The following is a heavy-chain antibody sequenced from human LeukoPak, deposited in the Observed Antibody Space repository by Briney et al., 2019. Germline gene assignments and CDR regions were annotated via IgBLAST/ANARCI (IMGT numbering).Heavy chain of an antibody. D-gene: IGHD2-2*01. V-gene: IGHV3-21*01. CDR2: ISSSSSYI. CDR3: ASSNIVVVPAAMREVDY. Sequence: GGSLRLSCAASGFTFSSYSMNWVRQAPGKGLEWVSSISSSSSYIYYADSVKGRFTISRDNAKNSLYLQMNSLRAEDTAVYYCASSNIVVVPAAMREVDYWGQGTLVTVSS. CDR1: GFTFSSYS. J-gene: IGHJ4*02.